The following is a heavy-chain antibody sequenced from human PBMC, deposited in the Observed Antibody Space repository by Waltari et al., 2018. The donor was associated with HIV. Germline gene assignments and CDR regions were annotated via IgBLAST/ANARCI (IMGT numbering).Heavy chain of an antibody. CDR1: GFTFSSYW. V-gene: IGHV3-7*01. CDR2: IKQDGSEK. CDR3: ARDPSYDYVWGSYRYGFDY. J-gene: IGHJ4*02. Sequence: EVQLVESGGGLVQPGGSLRLSCAASGFTFSSYWMSWVRQAPGKGLEWVANIKQDGSEKYYVDSVKGRFTISRDNAKNSLYLQMNSLRAEDTAVYYCARDPSYDYVWGSYRYGFDYWGQGTLVTVSS. D-gene: IGHD3-16*02.